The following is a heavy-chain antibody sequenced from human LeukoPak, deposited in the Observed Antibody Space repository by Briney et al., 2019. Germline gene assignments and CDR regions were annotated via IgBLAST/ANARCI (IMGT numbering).Heavy chain of an antibody. D-gene: IGHD3-10*01. CDR3: ARSDYYGSGSHTVFDAFDI. Sequence: PSETLSLTCTVSGGSFNNYFWSWIRRPTGKGLKWIGNFNDSGNTDYNPSLKSQVSISIAKSKNQFFLKLSSVTAADTAMYYCARSDYYGSGSHTVFDAFDIWGQGTRVTVSS. J-gene: IGHJ3*02. CDR1: GGSFNNYF. CDR2: FNDSGNT. V-gene: IGHV4-59*13.